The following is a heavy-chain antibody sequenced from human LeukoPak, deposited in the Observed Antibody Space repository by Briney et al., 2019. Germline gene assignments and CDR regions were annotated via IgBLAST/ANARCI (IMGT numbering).Heavy chain of an antibody. CDR2: ISYDGSNK. D-gene: IGHD3-10*01. V-gene: IGHV3-30-3*01. J-gene: IGHJ4*02. CDR1: GFTFSSYA. CDR3: ARDLSGSFDY. Sequence: AGSLRLSCEASGFTFSSYAMHWVRQAPGEGLEWVAVISYDGSNKYYADSVKGRFTISRDNSKNTLYLQMNSLRAEDTAGYYCARDLSGSFDYWGQGTLVTVSA.